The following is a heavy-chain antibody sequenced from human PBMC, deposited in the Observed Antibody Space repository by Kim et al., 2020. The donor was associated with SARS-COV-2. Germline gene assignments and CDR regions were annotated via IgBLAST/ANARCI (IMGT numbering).Heavy chain of an antibody. Sequence: KSRVTISVDTSKTQFSLKLSSVTAADTAVYYCARDRDYYGSGSPGDAFDIWGQGTMVTVSS. J-gene: IGHJ3*02. CDR3: ARDRDYYGSGSPGDAFDI. V-gene: IGHV4-31*02. D-gene: IGHD3-10*01.